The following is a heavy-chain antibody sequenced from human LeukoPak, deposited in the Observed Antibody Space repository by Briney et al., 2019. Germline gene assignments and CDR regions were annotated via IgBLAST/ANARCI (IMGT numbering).Heavy chain of an antibody. D-gene: IGHD3-10*01. Sequence: PGRSLRLSCAASGFTVSTNYMSWVRQAPGKGLEWVSVIYSGGSTYYADSVKGRFTISRDNSKNTLYLQMNSLRVEDTAVYYCARDPLDGSGSRRSFDDWGQGTLVTVSS. CDR2: IYSGGST. CDR1: GFTVSTNY. V-gene: IGHV3-66*01. J-gene: IGHJ4*02. CDR3: ARDPLDGSGSRRSFDD.